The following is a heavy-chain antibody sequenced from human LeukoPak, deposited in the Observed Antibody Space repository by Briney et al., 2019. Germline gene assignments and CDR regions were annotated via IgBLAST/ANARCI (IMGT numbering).Heavy chain of an antibody. CDR2: ISSHNGKT. CDR1: GYIFISHG. Sequence: GASVKVSCKASGYIFISHGIGWVRQAPGQGLEWMGWISSHNGKTEYAQKFQGRVSMTRDRSTSTVYMELRSLRSDDTAVYYCARESPPLTTVITKYYQYFMDVWGKGTTVTVSS. J-gene: IGHJ6*03. V-gene: IGHV1-18*04. D-gene: IGHD4-23*01. CDR3: ARESPPLTTVITKYYQYFMDV.